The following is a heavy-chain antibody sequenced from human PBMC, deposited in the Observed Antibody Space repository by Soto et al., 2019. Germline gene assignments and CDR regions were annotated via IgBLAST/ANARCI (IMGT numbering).Heavy chain of an antibody. CDR3: AREGNYYYYYGMDV. Sequence: ASVKVSCKASGYTFTGYYMHWVRQAPGQGLEWMGWINPNSGGTNYAQKFQGWVTMTRDTSISTAYMELSRLRSDDTAVYYCAREGNYYYYYGMDVWGQGTTVTVSS. CDR2: INPNSGGT. CDR1: GYTFTGYY. V-gene: IGHV1-2*04. J-gene: IGHJ6*02.